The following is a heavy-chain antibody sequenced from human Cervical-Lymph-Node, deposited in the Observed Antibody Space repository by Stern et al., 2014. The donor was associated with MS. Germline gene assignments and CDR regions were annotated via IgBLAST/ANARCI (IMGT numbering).Heavy chain of an antibody. D-gene: IGHD5-12*01. J-gene: IGHJ4*02. V-gene: IGHV4-38-2*02. Sequence: QVQLQESGPGLVKPSETLSLTCTVAGDSITSPYYWGWIRQPPGKGLEWIGSIHHSGRTYYNPSLKRRGAITADHSKNEVFLEMGSVTAADTAVYYCAAGYSALNYFNYWGRGILVTVSS. CDR3: AAGYSALNYFNY. CDR1: GDSITSPYY. CDR2: IHHSGRT.